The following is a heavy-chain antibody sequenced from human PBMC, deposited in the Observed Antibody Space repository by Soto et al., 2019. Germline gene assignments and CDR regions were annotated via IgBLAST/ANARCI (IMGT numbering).Heavy chain of an antibody. D-gene: IGHD3-10*01. Sequence: GGSLRLSCAASGFTFSSYSMNWVRQAPGKGLEWVSSISSSSSYIYYADSVKGRFTISRDNAKNSLYLQMNSLRAEDTAVYYCARNLHWLQTMGYWYFDLWGRGTLVTVSS. CDR3: ARNLHWLQTMGYWYFDL. CDR1: GFTFSSYS. V-gene: IGHV3-21*01. CDR2: ISSSSSYI. J-gene: IGHJ2*01.